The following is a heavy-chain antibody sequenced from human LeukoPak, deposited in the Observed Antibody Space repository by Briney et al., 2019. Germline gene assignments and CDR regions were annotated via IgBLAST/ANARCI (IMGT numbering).Heavy chain of an antibody. D-gene: IGHD4-17*01. Sequence: PGGSLRLSCAASGFTFSSYEMNWVRQAPGKGLEWVSYISSSGSTIYYADSVKGRFTISRDNAKNSLYLQMNSLRAEDTAVYYCARDLDGDYGDYWGQGTLVTVSS. CDR1: GFTFSSYE. CDR3: ARDLDGDYGDY. V-gene: IGHV3-48*03. CDR2: ISSSGSTI. J-gene: IGHJ4*02.